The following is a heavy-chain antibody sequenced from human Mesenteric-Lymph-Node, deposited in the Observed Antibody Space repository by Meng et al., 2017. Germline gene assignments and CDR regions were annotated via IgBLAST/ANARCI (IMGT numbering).Heavy chain of an antibody. J-gene: IGHJ5*02. CDR2: IYYSGST. CDR3: AREVVGPRYNWFDP. D-gene: IGHD1-26*01. V-gene: IGHV4-61*01. Sequence: GRLQESGPGLVRPSETLSLTCTVSGGSVSSGSYYWSWIRQPPGKGLEWIGYIYYSGSTNYNPSLKSRVTISVDTSKNQFSLKLSSVTAADTAVYYCAREVVGPRYNWFDPWGQGTLVTVSS. CDR1: GGSVSSGSYY.